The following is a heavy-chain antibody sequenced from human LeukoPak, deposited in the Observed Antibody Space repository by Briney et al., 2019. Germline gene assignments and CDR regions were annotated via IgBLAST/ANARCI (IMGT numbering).Heavy chain of an antibody. CDR3: ARVGSNWYSFDY. V-gene: IGHV4-39*07. D-gene: IGHD6-13*01. J-gene: IGHJ4*02. Sequence: SETLSLTCTVSGGSISSSSYYWGWIRQPPGKGLEWIGSIYYSGSTYYNPSLKSRVTISLDTSKKQFSLKLTSVTAADTAIYYCARVGSNWYSFDYWGQGTLVTVSS. CDR2: IYYSGST. CDR1: GGSISSSSYY.